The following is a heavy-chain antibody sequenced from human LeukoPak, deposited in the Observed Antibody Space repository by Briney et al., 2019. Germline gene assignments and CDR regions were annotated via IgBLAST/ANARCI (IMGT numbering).Heavy chain of an antibody. Sequence: PSGTLSLTCTVSGGSISSYYWSWIRQPPGKGLEWIGYIYYSGSTNYNPSLKSRVTISVDTSKNQFSLKLSSVTAADTAVYYCASGGAVAPQADWGQGTLVTVSS. CDR2: IYYSGST. D-gene: IGHD6-19*01. CDR1: GGSISSYY. V-gene: IGHV4-59*01. J-gene: IGHJ4*02. CDR3: ASGGAVAPQAD.